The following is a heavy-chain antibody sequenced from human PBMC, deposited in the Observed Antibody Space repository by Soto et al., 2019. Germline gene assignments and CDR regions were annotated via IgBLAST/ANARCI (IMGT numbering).Heavy chain of an antibody. D-gene: IGHD4-17*01. J-gene: IGHJ3*02. CDR1: GFTFSSYG. Sequence: GGSLRLSCAASGFTFSSYGMHWVRQAPGKGLEWVAVIWYDGSNKYYADSVKGRFTISRDNSKNTLYPQMNSLRAEDTAVYYCARGSTVADAFDIWGQGTMVTVSS. CDR2: IWYDGSNK. V-gene: IGHV3-33*01. CDR3: ARGSTVADAFDI.